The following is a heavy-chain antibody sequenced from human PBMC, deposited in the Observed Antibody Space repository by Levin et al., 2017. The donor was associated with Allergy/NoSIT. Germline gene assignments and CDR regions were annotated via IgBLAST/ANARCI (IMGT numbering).Heavy chain of an antibody. V-gene: IGHV6-1*01. CDR3: VRNSGGDLDV. CDR2: TYYRSKWSN. Sequence: SQTLSLTCAISGDSVSTKSAAWHWIRQSPSRGLEWLGRTYYRSKWSNDYAVSVKSRISVNPDTSKNSFSLQLKSVTPEDTAVYYCVRNSGGDLDVWGQGTTVTVSS. CDR1: GDSVSTKSAA. J-gene: IGHJ6*02. D-gene: IGHD1-7*01.